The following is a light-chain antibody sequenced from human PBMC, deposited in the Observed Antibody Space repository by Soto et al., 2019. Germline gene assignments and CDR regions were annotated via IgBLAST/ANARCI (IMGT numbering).Light chain of an antibody. CDR2: DVY. V-gene: IGLV2-8*01. CDR3: SSYAGTHIV. J-gene: IGLJ1*01. Sequence: QSALTQPPSASGSPGQSVTISCTGTSSDVGGYNYVSWYQQPPGNAPHLMIYDVYKRPSGVPDRFSGSKSGNTASLTVSGLQAEDEADYYCSSYAGTHIVFGTGTKLTVL. CDR1: SSDVGGYNY.